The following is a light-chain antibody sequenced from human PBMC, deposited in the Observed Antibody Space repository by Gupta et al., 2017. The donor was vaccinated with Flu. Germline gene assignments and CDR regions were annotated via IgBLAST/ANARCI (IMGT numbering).Light chain of an antibody. CDR1: SSDVGGYNS. CDR2: DVS. CDR3: SAYTTGSTLVVA. J-gene: IGLJ2*01. V-gene: IGLV2-14*01. Sequence: QSALTQPASVSGSPGQSITSSCTGTSSDVGGYNSVSWYQQRPGTAPKLMIYDVSNRPSGISNRFSGSKSGNTASLTISGLQAEDEADYYCSAYTTGSTLVVAFGGGTKLTVL.